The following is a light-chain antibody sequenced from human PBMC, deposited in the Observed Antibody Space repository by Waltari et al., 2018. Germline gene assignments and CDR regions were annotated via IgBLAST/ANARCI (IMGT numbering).Light chain of an antibody. J-gene: IGLJ1*01. CDR1: SSDIASYNY. CDR2: DVT. Sequence: QSALTQPASVSGSPGQSITISCTGTSSDIASYNYVSWYQQYPGEAPTLIIYDVTSRPSGVSSRFSGSKSGHTAFLTISGLQAEDEADFFCSSYTTSWTYVFGTGTTVNVL. CDR3: SSYTTSWTYV. V-gene: IGLV2-14*03.